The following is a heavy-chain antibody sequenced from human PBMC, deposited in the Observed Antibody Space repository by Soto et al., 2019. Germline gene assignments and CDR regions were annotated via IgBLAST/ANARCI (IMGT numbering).Heavy chain of an antibody. D-gene: IGHD3-3*01. CDR1: GVPITISNW. J-gene: IGHJ4*02. CDR2: IYHSGST. CDR3: ARATITIFGVAYPFDY. V-gene: IGHV4-4*03. Sequence: PPQTPSLNYAESGVPITISNWWRWVRQPPGKGLEWIGEIYHSGSTNYNPSLKSRVTISVDKSKNQFSLKLSSVTAADTAVYYCARATITIFGVAYPFDYWGQGTLVTVSS.